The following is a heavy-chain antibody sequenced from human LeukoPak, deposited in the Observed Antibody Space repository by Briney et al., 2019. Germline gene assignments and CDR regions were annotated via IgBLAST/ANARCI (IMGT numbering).Heavy chain of an antibody. CDR1: GGTFSTYA. Sequence: SVKVSCNASGGTFSTYAIIWVRHAPAQGLERMGGIIPIFNTANYAQRFQGRVTITADESKSTAYMELSSLRSEDADVYYCARMERRYNSLYAFDCWGQGTLVSVSS. V-gene: IGHV1-69*01. CDR2: IIPIFNTA. CDR3: ARMERRYNSLYAFDC. D-gene: IGHD1-1*01. J-gene: IGHJ4*02.